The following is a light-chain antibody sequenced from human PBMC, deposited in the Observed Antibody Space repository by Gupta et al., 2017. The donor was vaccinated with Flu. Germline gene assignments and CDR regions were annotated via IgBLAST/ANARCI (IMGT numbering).Light chain of an antibody. CDR3: CSYAGGHTWV. CDR2: DVN. J-gene: IGLJ3*02. Sequence: QSALTQPRSVSGSPGQSVPISCTGVGGYNYVSWYQQHPGKAPKLIIYDVNKRPSGVPDRFSGSKSGDAASLTISGLQAEDEADYHCCSYAGGHTWVFGGGTKLAVL. V-gene: IGLV2-11*01. CDR1: VGGYNY.